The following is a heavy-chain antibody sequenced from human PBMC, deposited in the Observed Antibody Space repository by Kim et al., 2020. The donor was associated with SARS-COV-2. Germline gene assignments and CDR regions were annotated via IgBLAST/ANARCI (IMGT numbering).Heavy chain of an antibody. Sequence: ASVKVSCKASGYTFTSYYMHWVRQAPGQGLEWMGIINPSGGSTSYAQKLQGRVTMTRDTSTSTVYMELSSLRSEDTAVYYCARDLTSPSPESNYYYGMDVWGQGTTVTVSS. V-gene: IGHV1-46*01. J-gene: IGHJ6*02. D-gene: IGHD1-1*01. CDR3: ARDLTSPSPESNYYYGMDV. CDR1: GYTFTSYY. CDR2: INPSGGST.